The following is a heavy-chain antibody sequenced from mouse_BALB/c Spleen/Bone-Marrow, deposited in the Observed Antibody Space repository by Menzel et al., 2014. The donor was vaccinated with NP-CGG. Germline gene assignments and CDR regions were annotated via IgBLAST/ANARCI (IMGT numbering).Heavy chain of an antibody. CDR2: INPDSNTI. V-gene: IGHV4-1*02. CDR3: ARLGYYGWFAY. CDR1: GFDFSSYW. Sequence: EVKLVESGGGLVQPGGSLKLSCAASGFDFSSYWMSWVRQAPGKGLEWIGEINPDSNTINYTPSLKGKFIISRDNAKNTLYLQISKVRSEDTALYYCARLGYYGWFAYWGQGTLVTVSA. D-gene: IGHD2-3*01. J-gene: IGHJ3*01.